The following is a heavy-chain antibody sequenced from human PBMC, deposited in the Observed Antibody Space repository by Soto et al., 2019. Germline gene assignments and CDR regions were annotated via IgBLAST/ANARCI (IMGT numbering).Heavy chain of an antibody. Sequence: PGGSLRRSCAASGFTFSGSAMHWVRQASGKGLEWVGRIRSKANSYATAYAASVKGRFTISRDDSKNTAYLQMNSLKTEDTAVYYCTRHFELDSSGYYFQKTDADAFYIWGQGTMVTVSS. CDR3: TRHFELDSSGYYFQKTDADAFYI. CDR2: IRSKANSYAT. J-gene: IGHJ3*02. D-gene: IGHD3-22*01. V-gene: IGHV3-73*01. CDR1: GFTFSGSA.